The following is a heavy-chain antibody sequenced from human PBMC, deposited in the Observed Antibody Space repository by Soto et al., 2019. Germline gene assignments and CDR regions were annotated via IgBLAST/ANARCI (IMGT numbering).Heavy chain of an antibody. CDR2: INQGGNT. CDR1: GGAFIDDY. Sequence: SETLSLTCAVSGGAFIDDYCIWIRHSPWKGLEWIVEINQGGNTNYNPSVKSRVTMSVDTSRKQLYLKVTSVPAADTAVYYCGRRPKAMVVANFLGQGTLVAVSS. D-gene: IGHD2-21*01. V-gene: IGHV4-34*01. CDR3: GRRPKAMVVANF. J-gene: IGHJ4*02.